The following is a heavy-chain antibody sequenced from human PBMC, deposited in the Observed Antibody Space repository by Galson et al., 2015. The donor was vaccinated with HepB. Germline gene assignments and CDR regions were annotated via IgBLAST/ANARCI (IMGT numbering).Heavy chain of an antibody. D-gene: IGHD6-19*01. CDR1: GGTFSSYA. Sequence: SVKVSCKASGGTFSSYAISWVRQAPGQGLEWMGGIIPIFGTANYAQKFQGRVTITADESTSTAYMELSSLRSEDTAVYYCARGGGAVADHLHYYYYYGMDVWGQGTTVTVSS. CDR3: ARGGGAVADHLHYYYYYGMDV. CDR2: IIPIFGTA. J-gene: IGHJ6*02. V-gene: IGHV1-69*13.